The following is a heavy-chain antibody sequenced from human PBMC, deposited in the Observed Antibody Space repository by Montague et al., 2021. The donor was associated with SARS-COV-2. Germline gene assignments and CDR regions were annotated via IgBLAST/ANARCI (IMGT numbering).Heavy chain of an antibody. CDR3: ARRGQGTMVRGVIISAFDI. CDR1: GRSISSYY. J-gene: IGHJ3*02. V-gene: IGHV4-59*08. CDR2: IYYSGST. Sequence: SETLSLTCTVSGRSISSYYWSWIRQPPGKGLEWIGYIYYSGSTDYNPSLKSRVTTSVDTSKNQFSLKLSSVTAADTAVYYCARRGQGTMVRGVIISAFDIWGQGTMVTVSS. D-gene: IGHD3-10*01.